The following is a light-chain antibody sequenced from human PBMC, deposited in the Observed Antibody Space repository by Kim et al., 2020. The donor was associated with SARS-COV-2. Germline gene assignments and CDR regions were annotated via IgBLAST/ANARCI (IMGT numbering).Light chain of an antibody. Sequence: GAMPTMNCTSSQRVLYSSNNNLASYQQKRGQPPKLLISCASTRESGVPDRCSGSGSATDFTLTISSLQAEDVVLYYCQQYFSTPYTFGQGTKLEI. CDR2: CAS. CDR1: QRVLYSSNNN. J-gene: IGKJ2*01. V-gene: IGKV4-1*01. CDR3: QQYFSTPYT.